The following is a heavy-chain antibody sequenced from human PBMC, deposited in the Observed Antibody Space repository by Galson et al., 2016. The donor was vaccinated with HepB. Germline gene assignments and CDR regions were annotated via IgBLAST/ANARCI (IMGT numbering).Heavy chain of an antibody. Sequence: CAISGDSVSSRTAAWHWIRQSPSRGLEWLARTQYRSKWESHYADSVRSRVTVSPDTSKSLLTLQVNSVSPEDTAVYYCVKGPPAYHYYGMDVWGQATPVTVSS. CDR3: VKGPPAYHYYGMDV. V-gene: IGHV6-1*01. CDR2: TQYRSKWES. CDR1: GDSVSSRTAA. J-gene: IGHJ6*02.